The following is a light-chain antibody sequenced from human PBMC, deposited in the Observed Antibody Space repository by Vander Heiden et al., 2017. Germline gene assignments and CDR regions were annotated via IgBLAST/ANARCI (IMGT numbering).Light chain of an antibody. CDR2: WAS. J-gene: IGKJ4*01. Sequence: EIVLTQSPGTLSLSPGERATLSCRASQSVSSSYLAWYQQKPGQAPRLLIYWASSRATGIPDRFSGSGSGTDFTLTISRLEPEDFVLYYCQQDDSSPLTFGGGTKVEIK. CDR1: QSVSSSY. CDR3: QQDDSSPLT. V-gene: IGKV3-20*01.